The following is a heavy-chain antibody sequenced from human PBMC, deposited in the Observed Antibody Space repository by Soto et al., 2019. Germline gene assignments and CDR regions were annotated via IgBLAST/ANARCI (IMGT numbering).Heavy chain of an antibody. CDR2: ISSSSSTI. J-gene: IGHJ6*02. D-gene: IGHD1-26*01. CDR3: AREKWELLGHYGMDV. V-gene: IGHV3-48*02. CDR1: GFTFSSYS. Sequence: EVQLVESGGGLVQPGGSLRLSCAASGFTFSSYSMNWVRQAPGKGLEWVSYISSSSSTIYYADSVKGRFTISRDNAKNSLYLQMNSLRDEDTAVYYCAREKWELLGHYGMDVWGQGTTVTVSS.